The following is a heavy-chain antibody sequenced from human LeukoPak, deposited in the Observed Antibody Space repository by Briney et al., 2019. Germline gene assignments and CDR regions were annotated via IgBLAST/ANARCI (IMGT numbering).Heavy chain of an antibody. CDR2: IYRSGST. J-gene: IGHJ4*02. Sequence: PSETLSLTCTVSGGSISSGGYYWSWIRQPPGKGLEWIVYIYRSGSTYYNPSLKSRVTISVDRSKNQFSLKLSSVTAADTAVYYCARGGGGLRFLEWLFDYWGQGTLVTVSS. CDR1: GGSISSGGYY. D-gene: IGHD3-3*01. V-gene: IGHV4-30-2*01. CDR3: ARGGGGLRFLEWLFDY.